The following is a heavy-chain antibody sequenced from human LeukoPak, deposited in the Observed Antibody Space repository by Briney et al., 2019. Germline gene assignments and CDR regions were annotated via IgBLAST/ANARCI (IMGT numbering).Heavy chain of an antibody. CDR3: ACREFYSPWPGP. Sequence: GESLKVSCKGSGYSFTSYWIGWVRQTPGKGLEWMGVIYPGDSRTRYNPSFEGQVTISADKSINTAYLQWSSLKASDTAMYYCACREFYSPWPGPWGQGTLVTVSS. CDR2: IYPGDSRT. V-gene: IGHV5-51*01. CDR1: GYSFTSYW. D-gene: IGHD5-18*01. J-gene: IGHJ5*02.